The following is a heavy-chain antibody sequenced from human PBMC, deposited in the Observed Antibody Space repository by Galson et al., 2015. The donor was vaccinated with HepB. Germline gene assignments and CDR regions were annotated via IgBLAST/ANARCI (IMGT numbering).Heavy chain of an antibody. Sequence: SLRLSCAASGFFFSDYNMNWVRQAPGKGLEWVSSISSSGTVYYADPLKGRSTISRDNAKNSLDLQVHSLRAEDTAVYYCARDLFAVSPPPTNYMDVWGTGTTVTVSS. CDR1: GFFFSDYN. J-gene: IGHJ6*03. CDR2: ISSSGTV. V-gene: IGHV3-69-1*01. D-gene: IGHD3-3*01. CDR3: ARDLFAVSPPPTNYMDV.